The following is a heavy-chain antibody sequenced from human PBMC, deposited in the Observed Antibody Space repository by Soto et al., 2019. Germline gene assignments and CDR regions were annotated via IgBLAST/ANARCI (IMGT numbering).Heavy chain of an antibody. J-gene: IGHJ4*01. V-gene: IGHV3-30*18. Sequence: GGSLRLSCAASGFTFNSYGMHWVRQAPGKGLEWVVVISFDGRNTYYADSVKGRFTISRDNSKNTLYLQMTSLRAEDTAVYYCAKLSGSGSDYNEAAGGDFDTGGKEPLLTVS. CDR2: ISFDGRNT. D-gene: IGHD3-10*01. CDR3: AKLSGSGSDYNEAAGGDFDT. CDR1: GFTFNSYG.